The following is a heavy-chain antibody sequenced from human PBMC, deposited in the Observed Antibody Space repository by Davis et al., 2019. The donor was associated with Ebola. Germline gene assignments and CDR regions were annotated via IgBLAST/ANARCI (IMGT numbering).Heavy chain of an antibody. D-gene: IGHD1-7*01. CDR3: AKGRLFTGNYEGLDY. V-gene: IGHV3-7*01. Sequence: GESLKISCTDSGFTFNSFWMSWVRQAPGKGLEWLANIKEDGSEKYYVDSVKGRFTIFRDNSKNTLFLQMNSLRAEDTAVYYCAKGRLFTGNYEGLDYWGQGTLVTVSA. CDR1: GFTFNSFW. CDR2: IKEDGSEK. J-gene: IGHJ4*02.